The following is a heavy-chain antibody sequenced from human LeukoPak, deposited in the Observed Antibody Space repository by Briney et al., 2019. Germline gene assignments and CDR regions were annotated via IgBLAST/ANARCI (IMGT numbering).Heavy chain of an antibody. CDR2: IYYSGST. D-gene: IGHD4-17*01. CDR1: GGSISSYY. J-gene: IGHJ5*02. Sequence: SETLSLTCTVSGGSISSYYWSWIRQPPGKGLEWIGYIYYSGSTNYNPSLKSRVTISVDTSKSQFSLKLSSVTAADTAVYYCARQGDGDYGFAPAANWFDPWGQGTLVTVSS. CDR3: ARQGDGDYGFAPAANWFDP. V-gene: IGHV4-59*08.